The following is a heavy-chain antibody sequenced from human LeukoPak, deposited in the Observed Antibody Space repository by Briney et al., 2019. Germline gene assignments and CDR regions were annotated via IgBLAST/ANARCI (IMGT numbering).Heavy chain of an antibody. Sequence: GGSLRLSCAASGFTFSTYEMNWVRQAPGKGLEWVSYISSSGSAIHYADSVKGRFTISRDNAKNALHLQMDSLRVEDTAVYYCARENSDTSWYRDAFDIWGQGTMVTVSS. CDR2: ISSSGSAI. J-gene: IGHJ3*02. V-gene: IGHV3-48*03. D-gene: IGHD2-2*02. CDR1: GFTFSTYE. CDR3: ARENSDTSWYRDAFDI.